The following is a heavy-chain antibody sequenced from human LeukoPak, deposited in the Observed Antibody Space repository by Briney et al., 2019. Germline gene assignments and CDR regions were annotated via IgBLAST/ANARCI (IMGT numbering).Heavy chain of an antibody. D-gene: IGHD3-10*01. CDR2: ISAYNGNT. CDR3: ARGTTMVRGVIMSPNNWFDP. J-gene: IGHJ5*02. CDR1: GYTFTSYG. Sequence: ASVKVSCKASGYTFTSYGISWVRQAPGQGLEGMGWISAYNGNTNYAQTLQGRVTMTTDTSTSTAYMELRSLRSDDTAVYYCARGTTMVRGVIMSPNNWFDPWGQGTLVTASS. V-gene: IGHV1-18*01.